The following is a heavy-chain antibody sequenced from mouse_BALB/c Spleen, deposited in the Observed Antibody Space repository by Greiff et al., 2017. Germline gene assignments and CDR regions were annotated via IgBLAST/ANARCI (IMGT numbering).Heavy chain of an antibody. CDR3: ARSGENYYFDY. CDR1: GYTFTSYW. D-gene: IGHD3-1*01. CDR2: IDPSDSET. Sequence: VQLQQPGAELVKPGAPVKLSCKASGYTFTSYWMNWVKQRPGRGLEWIGRIDPSDSETHYNQKFKDKATLTVDKSSSTAYIQLSSLTSEDSAVYYCARSGENYYFDYWGQGTTLTVSS. J-gene: IGHJ2*01. V-gene: IGHV1-69*02.